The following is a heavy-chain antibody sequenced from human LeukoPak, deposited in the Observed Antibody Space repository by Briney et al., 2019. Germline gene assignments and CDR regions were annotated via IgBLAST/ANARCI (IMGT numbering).Heavy chain of an antibody. J-gene: IGHJ1*01. D-gene: IGHD3-9*01. CDR2: IYTSGST. CDR3: ARDTNYDILTGYPQYFQH. CDR1: GGSISSYD. V-gene: IGHV4-4*07. Sequence: SETLSLTCTVSGGSISSYDWSWIRQPAGKGLEWIGRIYTSGSTNYNPSLKSRVTISVDTSKNQFSLKLSSVTAADTAVYYCARDTNYDILTGYPQYFQHWGQGTLVTVSS.